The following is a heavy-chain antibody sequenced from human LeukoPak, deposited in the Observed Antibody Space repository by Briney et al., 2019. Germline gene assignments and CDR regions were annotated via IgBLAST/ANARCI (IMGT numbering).Heavy chain of an antibody. CDR3: AKGGYTLRGYAFDY. V-gene: IGHV3-73*01. Sequence: QPGGSLRLSCAASGFTFSGSAMHWVRQASGKGLEWVGQIRSEAKSYATAYAASVKGRFTISRDDSKNTAYLQMNSLRAEDTALYYCAKGGYTLRGYAFDYWGQGTLVTVSS. CDR2: IRSEAKSYAT. D-gene: IGHD5-18*01. CDR1: GFTFSGSA. J-gene: IGHJ4*02.